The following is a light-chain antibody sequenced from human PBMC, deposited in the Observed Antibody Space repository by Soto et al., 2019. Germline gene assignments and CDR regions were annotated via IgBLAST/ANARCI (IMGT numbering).Light chain of an antibody. CDR3: SSYTSSSTYD. J-gene: IGLJ1*01. V-gene: IGLV2-14*01. Sequence: QSVLTQPASVSGSPGQSITISCTGTSSDVGDYNYVSWYQQHPGKAPKLMIFDVSNRPSGVSNRFSGSKSGNTASLTISELQAEDEADYYCSSYTSSSTYDFGTGTKVTVL. CDR1: SSDVGDYNY. CDR2: DVS.